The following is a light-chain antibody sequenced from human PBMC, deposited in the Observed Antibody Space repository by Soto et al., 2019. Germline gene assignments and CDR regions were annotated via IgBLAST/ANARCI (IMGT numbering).Light chain of an antibody. J-gene: IGLJ2*01. CDR2: SNN. CDR3: AAWDDSLNGPL. V-gene: IGLV1-44*01. CDR1: SSNIGSNT. Sequence: QSVLTQPPSASGTPGQRVTISCSGSSSNIGSNTVNWYQQLPGTAPKVLVYSNNQRPSGVPDRFSGSKSGTSASLAISGLQSEDEADYYRAAWDDSLNGPLFGGGTKLTVL.